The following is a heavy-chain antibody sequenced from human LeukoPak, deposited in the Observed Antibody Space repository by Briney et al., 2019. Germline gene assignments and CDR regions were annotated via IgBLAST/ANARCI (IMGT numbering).Heavy chain of an antibody. V-gene: IGHV3-30*18. D-gene: IGHD6-13*01. Sequence: PGGSLRLSCAASGFTFSSYGMHWVRQAPGKGLEWVAVISYDGSNKYYADSVKGRFTISRDNSKNTLYLQMNSLRAEDTAVYYRAKSSSWYGRALDYWGQGTLVTVSS. CDR3: AKSSSWYGRALDY. J-gene: IGHJ4*02. CDR1: GFTFSSYG. CDR2: ISYDGSNK.